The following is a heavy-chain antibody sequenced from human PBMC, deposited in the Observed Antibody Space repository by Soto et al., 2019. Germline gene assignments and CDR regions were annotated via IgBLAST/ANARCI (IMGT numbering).Heavy chain of an antibody. V-gene: IGHV5-10-1*01. D-gene: IGHD5-18*01. J-gene: IGHJ6*02. Sequence: GESLKISCKGSGYSFTSYWISWVRQMPGEGLEWMGRIDPSDSYTNYSPSFQGHVTISADKSISTAYLQWSSLKASDTAMYYCARNRGWIQLWLVYYYGMDVWGQGTTVTVSS. CDR1: GYSFTSYW. CDR3: ARNRGWIQLWLVYYYGMDV. CDR2: IDPSDSYT.